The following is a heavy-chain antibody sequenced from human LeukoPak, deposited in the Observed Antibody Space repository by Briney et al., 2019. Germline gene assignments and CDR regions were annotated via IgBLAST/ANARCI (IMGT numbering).Heavy chain of an antibody. CDR3: AGVASGWYEDAFDI. Sequence: ASVKVSCKASGYTFTSYGISWVRQAPGQGLEWMGWISAYNGNTNYAQKLQGRVTMTTDTSTSTAYMELRSLRSDGTAVYYCAGVASGWYEDAFDIWGQGTMVTVSS. CDR2: ISAYNGNT. V-gene: IGHV1-18*04. J-gene: IGHJ3*02. D-gene: IGHD6-19*01. CDR1: GYTFTSYG.